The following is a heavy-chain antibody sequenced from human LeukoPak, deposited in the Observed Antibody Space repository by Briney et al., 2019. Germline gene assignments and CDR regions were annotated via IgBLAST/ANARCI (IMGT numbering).Heavy chain of an antibody. CDR1: GYTFTSYG. Sequence: ASVKVSCKASGYTFTSYGISWVRQAPGQGLEWMGWISAYNGNTNYAQKFQGRVTITRNTSISTAYMELSSLRSEDTAVYYCARGGGGIIVVVPAADYWGQGTLVTVSS. J-gene: IGHJ4*02. CDR2: ISAYNGNT. CDR3: ARGGGGIIVVVPAADY. D-gene: IGHD2-2*01. V-gene: IGHV1-18*01.